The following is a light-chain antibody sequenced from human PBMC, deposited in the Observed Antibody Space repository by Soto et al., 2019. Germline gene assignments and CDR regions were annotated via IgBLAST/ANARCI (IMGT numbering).Light chain of an antibody. V-gene: IGLV2-23*01. CDR1: SSDVGSYNL. CDR2: EGT. Sequence: QSALTQPASVSGSPGQSITISCTGTSSDVGSYNLVSWYQQHPGTAPKLMIYEGTKRPSGVSDRFSGSRSGTTASLTISGLQAEDESDYYCCSYASSSTYVFGSGTKVTVL. CDR3: CSYASSSTYV. J-gene: IGLJ1*01.